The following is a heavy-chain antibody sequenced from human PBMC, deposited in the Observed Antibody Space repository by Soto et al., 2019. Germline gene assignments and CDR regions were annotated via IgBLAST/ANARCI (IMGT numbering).Heavy chain of an antibody. Sequence: EVQLLESGGDLVQPGGSLRLSCAASGFTFSGYAMNWVRQAPGKGLDWVSAISGSGGSTFYADSVKGRFTVSRDNSKNTLYLQMNSLRAEDTAVYYCARRSGSYYFDYWGQGTLVTVSS. CDR1: GFTFSGYA. D-gene: IGHD1-26*01. V-gene: IGHV3-23*01. CDR3: ARRSGSYYFDY. J-gene: IGHJ4*02. CDR2: ISGSGGST.